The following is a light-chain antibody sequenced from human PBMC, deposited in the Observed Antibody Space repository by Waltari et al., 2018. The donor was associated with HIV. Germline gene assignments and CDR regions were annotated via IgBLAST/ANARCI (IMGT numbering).Light chain of an antibody. CDR1: NIGSKG. J-gene: IGLJ1*01. CDR3: QLWDGTGDHPGV. V-gene: IGLV3-21*04. CDR2: YDS. Sequence: SYVLTQPPSVSVAPGKTARITCGGNNIGSKGVHWYQQKPGQAPVLVIYYDSHRPSGIPERFSGSKSGNTATLTISRVEAGDEADYYCQLWDGTGDHPGVFATGTQVTVL.